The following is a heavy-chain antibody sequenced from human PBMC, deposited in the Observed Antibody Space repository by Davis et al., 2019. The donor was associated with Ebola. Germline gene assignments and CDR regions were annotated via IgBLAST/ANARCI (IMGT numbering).Heavy chain of an antibody. CDR2: ISSSSSTI. D-gene: IGHD3-22*01. J-gene: IGHJ4*02. CDR1: GITFSSYS. Sequence: GESLKISCAASGITFSSYSMNWVRQAPGKGLEWVSYISSSSSTIYYADSVKGRFTIARDNAKNSLYLQMNSLRDEDTAVYYCARETSTGWLAQGYWGQGTLVTVSS. CDR3: ARETSTGWLAQGY. V-gene: IGHV3-48*02.